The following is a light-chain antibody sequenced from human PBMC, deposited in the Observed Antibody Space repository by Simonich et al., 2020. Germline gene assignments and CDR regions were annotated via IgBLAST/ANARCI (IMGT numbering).Light chain of an antibody. Sequence: DIVMTQSPDSLAVSLGERATSNCKSSQSVLYRSNNKNYLAGYQQKPGQPPKLLIYWASTRESGVPDRFSGSGSGTDFTLTISSLQAEDVAVYYCQQYYSTPPWTFGQGTKVEIK. CDR1: QSVLYRSNNKNY. J-gene: IGKJ1*01. V-gene: IGKV4-1*01. CDR2: WAS. CDR3: QQYYSTPPWT.